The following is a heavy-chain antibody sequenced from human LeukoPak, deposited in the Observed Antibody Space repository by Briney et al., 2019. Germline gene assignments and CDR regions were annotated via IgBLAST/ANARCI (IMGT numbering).Heavy chain of an antibody. J-gene: IGHJ6*02. D-gene: IGHD6-6*01. CDR3: ARLSSTLYYSMDV. CDR2: IQNSALYRATI. Sequence: SETLSLTCAISGGSIGSYYWTWIRQPPGKGLEWIGYIQNSALYRATIKSSPSLQSRVSPSIDTSKKQVSLTVNSVTAADTAVYYCARLSSTLYYSMDVWGPGTAVTVSS. CDR1: GGSIGSYY. V-gene: IGHV4-4*08.